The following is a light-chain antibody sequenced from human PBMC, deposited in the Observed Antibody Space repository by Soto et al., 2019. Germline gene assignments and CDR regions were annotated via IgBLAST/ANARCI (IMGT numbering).Light chain of an antibody. Sequence: DIPMTQSPSTLSASVGDRVTITCRASQTTSSWLAWYQQKPGKAPKLLIYKTSSLESGVPSRFSGSGSGTEFTLTISCLQPDDFATYYCQQYYPYSYCFGQGTKLEIK. CDR3: QQYYPYSYC. V-gene: IGKV1-5*03. CDR1: QTTSSW. CDR2: KTS. J-gene: IGKJ2*03.